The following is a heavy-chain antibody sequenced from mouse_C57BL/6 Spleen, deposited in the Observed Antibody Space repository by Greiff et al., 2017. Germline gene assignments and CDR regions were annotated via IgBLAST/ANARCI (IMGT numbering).Heavy chain of an antibody. CDR2: INPSTGGT. D-gene: IGHD2-5*01. V-gene: IGHV1-42*01. J-gene: IGHJ2*01. Sequence: EVQLQQSGPELVKPGASVKISCKASGYSFTGYYMNWVKQSPEKSLEWIGEINPSTGGTTYNQKFKAKATLTVDKSSSTAYMQLKSLTSEDSAVYYCARSSYYSNYDDYWGQGTTLTVSS. CDR3: ARSSYYSNYDDY. CDR1: GYSFTGYY.